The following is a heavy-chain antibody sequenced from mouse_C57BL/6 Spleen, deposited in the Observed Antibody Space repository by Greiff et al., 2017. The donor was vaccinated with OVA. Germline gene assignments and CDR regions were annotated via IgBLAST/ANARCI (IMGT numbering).Heavy chain of an antibody. CDR3: ARDGRAQVPFDY. V-gene: IGHV1-55*01. J-gene: IGHJ2*01. Sequence: QVQLQQPGAELVKPGASVKMSCKASGYTFTSYWITWVKQRPGQGLEWIGDIYPGSGSTNYNEKFKSKATLTVDTSSSTAYMQLSSLTSADSAVYYGARDGRAQVPFDYWGQGTTLTVAS. CDR1: GYTFTSYW. D-gene: IGHD1-1*01. CDR2: IYPGSGST.